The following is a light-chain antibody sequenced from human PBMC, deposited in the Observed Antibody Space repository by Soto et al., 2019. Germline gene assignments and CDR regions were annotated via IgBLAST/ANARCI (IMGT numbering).Light chain of an antibody. CDR1: QSISDY. J-gene: IGKJ2*01. CDR2: DAS. V-gene: IGKV1-39*01. Sequence: DIQMTQSPSSLSASVGDRVTITCRASQSISDYLNWYQQEPGKAPKLLIHDASTLEGGVPSRFSGSGSGTDFTLTISSLQPEDFATYFCQQSYTPPHTFGQGTKLEIK. CDR3: QQSYTPPHT.